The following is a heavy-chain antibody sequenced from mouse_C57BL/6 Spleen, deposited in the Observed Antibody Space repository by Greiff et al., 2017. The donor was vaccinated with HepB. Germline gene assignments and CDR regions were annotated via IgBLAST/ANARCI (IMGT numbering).Heavy chain of an antibody. J-gene: IGHJ2*01. D-gene: IGHD1-1*01. CDR1: GFTFSSYG. CDR3: ARHGDDYGSIFDY. V-gene: IGHV5-6*01. Sequence: EVKLMESGGDLVKPGGSLKLSCAASGFTFSSYGMSWVRQTPDKRLEWVATISSGGSYTYYPDSVKGRFTISRDNAKNTLYLQMSSLKSEDTAMYYCARHGDDYGSIFDYWGQGTTLTVSS. CDR2: ISSGGSYT.